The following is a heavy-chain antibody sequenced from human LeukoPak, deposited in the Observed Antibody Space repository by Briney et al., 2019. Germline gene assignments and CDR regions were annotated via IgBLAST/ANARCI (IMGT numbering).Heavy chain of an antibody. V-gene: IGHV3-53*01. CDR2: IYSGGST. J-gene: IGHJ6*03. CDR3: AKQIGAYGSGKHSYMDV. Sequence: GGSLRLSCAASGFTVSSNYMSWVRQAPGKGLEWVSVIYSGGSTYYADSVKGRFTISRDNSKNTLYLQMNSLRAEDTAMYYCAKQIGAYGSGKHSYMDVWGRGTPVTVSS. CDR1: GFTVSSNY. D-gene: IGHD3-10*01.